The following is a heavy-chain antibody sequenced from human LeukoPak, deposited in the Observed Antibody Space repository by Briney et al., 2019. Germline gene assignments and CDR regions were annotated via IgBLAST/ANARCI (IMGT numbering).Heavy chain of an antibody. CDR3: ARQRGEDEFKLRFLEWLSHDY. CDR1: GGSISSGSYY. J-gene: IGHJ4*02. D-gene: IGHD3-3*01. V-gene: IGHV4-61*02. CDR2: IYTSGST. Sequence: SETLSLTCTVSGGSISSGSYYWGWIRQPAGKGLEWIGRIYTSGSTNYNPSLKSRVTISVDTSKNQFSLKLSSVTAADTAVYYCARQRGEDEFKLRFLEWLSHDYWGQGTLVTVSS.